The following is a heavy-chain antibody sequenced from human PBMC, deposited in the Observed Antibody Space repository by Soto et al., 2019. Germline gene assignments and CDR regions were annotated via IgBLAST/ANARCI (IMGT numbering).Heavy chain of an antibody. V-gene: IGHV3-7*01. CDR1: GFSFSSYW. CDR2: IKQDESEK. Sequence: EVQLVESGGGLGQPGGSLRISCKVSGFSFSSYWMSWVRQAPGKGLEWVASIKQDESEKYYVDSVKGRFTISRDNVDDSLFLHMNSLSAEDTAVYFCVRDVGCDYVNWGQGTLVTVSS. D-gene: IGHD3-16*01. J-gene: IGHJ4*02. CDR3: VRDVGCDYVN.